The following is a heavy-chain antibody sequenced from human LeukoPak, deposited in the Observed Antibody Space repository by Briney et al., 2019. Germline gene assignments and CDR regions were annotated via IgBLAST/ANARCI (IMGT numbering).Heavy chain of an antibody. V-gene: IGHV3-23*01. CDR1: GFTFSSYA. Sequence: PGGSLRLSCAASGFTFSSYAMSWVRQAPGKGLEWVSAISGSGGSTYYADSVKGRFTISRDNSKNTLYLQMNSLRAEDTAVYYCAKVGSLYNWNPHDYWGQGALVTVSS. J-gene: IGHJ4*02. CDR3: AKVGSLYNWNPHDY. CDR2: ISGSGGST. D-gene: IGHD1-20*01.